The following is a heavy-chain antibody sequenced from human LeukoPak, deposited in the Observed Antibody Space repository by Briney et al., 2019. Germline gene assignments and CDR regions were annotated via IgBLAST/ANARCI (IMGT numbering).Heavy chain of an antibody. D-gene: IGHD3-3*01. J-gene: IGHJ4*02. CDR2: IYYSGST. CDR3: ARHGHDFWSGYFSYYFDY. CDR1: GGSISSSSYY. Sequence: TSETLSLTCTVSGGSISSSSYYWGWIRQPPGKGLEWIGGIYYSGSTYYNPSLKSRVTISVDTSKNQFSLKLSSVTAADAAVYYCARHGHDFWSGYFSYYFDYWRQGTLVTVSS. V-gene: IGHV4-39*01.